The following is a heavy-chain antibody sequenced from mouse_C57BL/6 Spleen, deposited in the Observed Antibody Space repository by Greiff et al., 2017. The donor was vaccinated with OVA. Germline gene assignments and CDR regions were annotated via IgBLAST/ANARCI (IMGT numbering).Heavy chain of an antibody. J-gene: IGHJ2*01. CDR3: ARDYGSSYYFDY. CDR1: GYAFSSSW. V-gene: IGHV1-82*01. D-gene: IGHD1-1*01. Sequence: QVQLQQSGHELVKPGASVKISCKASGYAFSSSWMNWVKQRPGKGLEWIGRIYPGDGDTNYNGKFKGKATLTADKSSSTAYMQLSSLTSEDSAVYFCARDYGSSYYFDYWGQGTTLTVSS. CDR2: IYPGDGDT.